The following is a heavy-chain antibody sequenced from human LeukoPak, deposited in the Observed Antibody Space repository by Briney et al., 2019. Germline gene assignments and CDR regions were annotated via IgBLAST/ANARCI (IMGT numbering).Heavy chain of an antibody. Sequence: PGGSLGLSCAASGFTFDDYGMSWVRQAPGKGLEWVSGINWNGGSTGYADSVKGRFTISRDNAKNSLYLQMNSLRAEDTALYYCARYCSSTSCYRGHYYYMDVWGKGTTVTVSS. J-gene: IGHJ6*03. CDR2: INWNGGST. CDR1: GFTFDDYG. D-gene: IGHD2-2*02. CDR3: ARYCSSTSCYRGHYYYMDV. V-gene: IGHV3-20*04.